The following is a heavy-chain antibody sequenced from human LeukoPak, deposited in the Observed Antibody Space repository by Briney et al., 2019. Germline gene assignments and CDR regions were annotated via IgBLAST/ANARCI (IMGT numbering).Heavy chain of an antibody. CDR2: ISSSGSTI. Sequence: PGGSLRLSCAASGFTFSDYYMGWIRQAPGKGLEWVSYISSSGSTIYYADSVKGRFTISRDSARNPLHLQMNSLRAEDTAVHYCARPQTYCSTTSCHVGEYYFDHWGQGTLVTVSS. V-gene: IGHV3-11*04. CDR3: ARPQTYCSTTSCHVGEYYFDH. D-gene: IGHD2-2*01. J-gene: IGHJ4*02. CDR1: GFTFSDYY.